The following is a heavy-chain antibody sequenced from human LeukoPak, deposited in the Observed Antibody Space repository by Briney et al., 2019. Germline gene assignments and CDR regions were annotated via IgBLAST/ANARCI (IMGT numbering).Heavy chain of an antibody. CDR2: ISGSGEST. CDR1: GFTFDSFG. J-gene: IGHJ5*01. D-gene: IGHD3-9*01. CDR3: AKVILTGYYYDS. Sequence: GGSLRLSCAASGFTFDSFGMNWVRQAPGKGLEWVSGISGSGESTHYADSVKGRFTISRDNSKSTLYLQMNSLRVEDTALYYCAKVILTGYYYDSWGQGALVTVSS. V-gene: IGHV3-23*01.